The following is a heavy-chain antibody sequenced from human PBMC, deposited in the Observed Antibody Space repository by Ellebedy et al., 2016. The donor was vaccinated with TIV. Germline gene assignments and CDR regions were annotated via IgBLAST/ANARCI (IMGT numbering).Heavy chain of an antibody. CDR2: IYSGGST. CDR3: ARDPRGGNTSLFDY. J-gene: IGHJ4*02. V-gene: IGHV3-53*01. CDR1: GFTVSSNY. D-gene: IGHD2-2*01. Sequence: GESLKISCAASGFTVSSNYMSWVRQAPGKGLEWVSVIYSGGSTYYADSVKGRFTISRDDSKNTLSLQMNSLRAEDTAVYYCARDPRGGNTSLFDYWGQGTLVTVSS.